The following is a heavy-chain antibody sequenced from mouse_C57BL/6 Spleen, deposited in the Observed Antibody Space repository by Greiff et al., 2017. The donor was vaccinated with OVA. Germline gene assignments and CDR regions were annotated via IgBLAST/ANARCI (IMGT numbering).Heavy chain of an antibody. J-gene: IGHJ2*01. CDR2: IYPSDSET. CDR1: GYTFTSYW. CDR3: RRSYYDFDY. Sequence: QVQLQQPGAELVRPGSSVKLSCKASGYTFTSYWMDWVKQRPGQGLEWIGNIYPSDSETHYNQKFKDKATLTVDKSSSTAYMQLSSLTSEDSAVYYCRRSYYDFDYWGQGTTLTVSS. D-gene: IGHD1-1*01. V-gene: IGHV1-61*01.